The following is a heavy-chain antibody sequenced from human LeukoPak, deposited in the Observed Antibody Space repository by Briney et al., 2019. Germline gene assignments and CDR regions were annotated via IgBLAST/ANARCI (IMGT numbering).Heavy chain of an antibody. D-gene: IGHD2-8*01. CDR1: GFTFSSYS. V-gene: IGHV3-15*01. J-gene: IGHJ3*02. Sequence: GGSLRLSCAASGFTFSSYSMNWVRQAPGKGLEWVGRIKRKTDGGTTDYAAPVKGRFTISRDDSKNTLYLQMNSLKTEDTAVYYCGMGDAFDIWGQGTVVTVSS. CDR2: IKRKTDGGTT. CDR3: GMGDAFDI.